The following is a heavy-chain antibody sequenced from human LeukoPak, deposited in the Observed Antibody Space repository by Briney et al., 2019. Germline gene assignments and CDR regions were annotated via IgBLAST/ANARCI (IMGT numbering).Heavy chain of an antibody. Sequence: GGSLRLSCAASGFTFSDYYMSWIRQAPGKGLEWVSYISSSGSTIYYADSVKGRFTISRDNAKNSLYLQMNSLRAEDTAMYYCARDQDYYDSSGYPDYWGQGTLVTVSS. CDR1: GFTFSDYY. J-gene: IGHJ4*02. D-gene: IGHD3-22*01. CDR2: ISSSGSTI. CDR3: ARDQDYYDSSGYPDY. V-gene: IGHV3-11*01.